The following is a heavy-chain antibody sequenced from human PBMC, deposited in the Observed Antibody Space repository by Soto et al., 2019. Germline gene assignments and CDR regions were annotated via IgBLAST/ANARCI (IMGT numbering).Heavy chain of an antibody. Sequence: QVQLQQWGAGLLKPSETLSLTCAVYGGSFSGYYWSWIRQPPGKGLEWIGEINHSGSTNYNPSLKSRATISVEXCKXQXYLKLSSVTTGDTAVYYCARGGADYVWGSYRTYPDYWGQGTLVTVSS. J-gene: IGHJ4*02. CDR1: GGSFSGYY. V-gene: IGHV4-34*01. D-gene: IGHD3-16*02. CDR2: INHSGST. CDR3: ARGGADYVWGSYRTYPDY.